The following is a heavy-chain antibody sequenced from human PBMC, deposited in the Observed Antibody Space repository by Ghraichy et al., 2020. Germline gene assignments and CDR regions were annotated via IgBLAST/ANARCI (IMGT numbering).Heavy chain of an antibody. D-gene: IGHD2-8*01. CDR1: GVSVSGVSVTHDP. J-gene: IGHJ3*01. Sequence: SETLSLTCAVSGVSVSGVSVTHDPWSWVRQPPGKGLEWIGFISYTGNTRCNPSLKSRVTISVETSKNQFSLHLTSVTAADTAMYYCARRSPTKGDSFDVWGQGTVVTVSS. V-gene: IGHV4-61*01. CDR2: ISYTGNT. CDR3: ARRSPTKGDSFDV.